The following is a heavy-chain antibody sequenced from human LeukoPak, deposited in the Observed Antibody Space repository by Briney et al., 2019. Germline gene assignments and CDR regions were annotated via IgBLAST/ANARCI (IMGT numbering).Heavy chain of an antibody. CDR2: ISAYNGNT. D-gene: IGHD6-13*01. J-gene: IGHJ4*02. V-gene: IGHV1-18*01. CDR3: ARDRYSSSWVYYFDY. CDR1: GYTFTSYG. Sequence: ASMKVSCKASGYTFTSYGISWVRQAPGQGLEWMGWISAYNGNTNYAQKLQGRVTMTTDTSTSTAYMELRSLRSDDTAVYYCARDRYSSSWVYYFDYWGQGTLVTVSS.